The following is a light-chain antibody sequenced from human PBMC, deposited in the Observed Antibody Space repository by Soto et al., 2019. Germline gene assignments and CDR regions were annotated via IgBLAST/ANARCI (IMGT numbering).Light chain of an antibody. CDR2: DVS. CDR3: TSFTTNLAFV. CDR1: NNDIGADKF. J-gene: IGLJ1*01. V-gene: IGLV2-14*03. Sequence: QSALTQPASVSGSPGQSITITCTGSNNDIGADKFVSWYQQHPGVAPKLIIFDVSTRPSRVSHRFSGSKSGNTASLTISRLQPEDESDYYCTSFTTNLAFVFGTGTKLTVL.